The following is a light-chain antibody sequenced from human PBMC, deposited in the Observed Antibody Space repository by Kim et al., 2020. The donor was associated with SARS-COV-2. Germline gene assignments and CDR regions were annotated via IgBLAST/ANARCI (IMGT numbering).Light chain of an antibody. V-gene: IGKV1-16*02. CDR3: QQYFDYPLT. J-gene: IGKJ4*01. CDR1: QDISNN. CDR2: SAS. Sequence: SASVGDTVTITCRATQDISNNLAWSQQKPGKAPETLIFSASRLQSGVPSKFSGSGSGTDFTLTITSLQPEDFATYYCQQYFDYPLTFGGGTKLEIK.